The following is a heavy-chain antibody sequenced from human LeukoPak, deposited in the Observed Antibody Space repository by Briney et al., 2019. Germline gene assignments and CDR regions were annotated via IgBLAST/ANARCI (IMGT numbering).Heavy chain of an antibody. Sequence: PGGSLRHSCTASESSFSSFPMSWVRQAPGRGLEWISSISSSGSLIYYADSLKGRFTVSRDNAKNSLYVQMNSLRAEDTAVYYCAKIGVSGQWCFDLWGRGTLVTVSS. CDR1: ESSFSSFP. V-gene: IGHV3-21*01. D-gene: IGHD5/OR15-5a*01. CDR2: ISSSGSLI. J-gene: IGHJ2*01. CDR3: AKIGVSGQWCFDL.